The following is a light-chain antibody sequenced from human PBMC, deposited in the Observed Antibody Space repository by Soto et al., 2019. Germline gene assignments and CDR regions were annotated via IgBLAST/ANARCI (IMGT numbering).Light chain of an antibody. CDR1: QSVSSY. CDR2: DAS. V-gene: IGKV3-11*01. Sequence: EIVLTQSPATLSLSPGERATLSCRASQSVSSYLAWYQQKPGQAPRLLIYDASNRATGSPARFSGSGSGTDFTLTISSREPEDFAVYYCQQRSNWPPNFGGGTKVESK. CDR3: QQRSNWPPN. J-gene: IGKJ4*01.